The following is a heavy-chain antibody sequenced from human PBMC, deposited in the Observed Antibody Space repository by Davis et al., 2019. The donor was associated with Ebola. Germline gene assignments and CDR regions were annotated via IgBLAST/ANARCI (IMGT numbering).Heavy chain of an antibody. V-gene: IGHV4-38-2*02. CDR3: AREEVTTGSYFDY. J-gene: IGHJ4*02. CDR2: IYHSGST. D-gene: IGHD4-17*01. CDR1: GHSISSGYY. Sequence: PSETLSLTFTVSGHSISSGYYWGWIRQPPGKGLEWIGSIYHSGSTYYNPSLKSRVTISVDTSKNQFSLKLSSVTAADTAVYYCAREEVTTGSYFDYWGQGTLVTVSS.